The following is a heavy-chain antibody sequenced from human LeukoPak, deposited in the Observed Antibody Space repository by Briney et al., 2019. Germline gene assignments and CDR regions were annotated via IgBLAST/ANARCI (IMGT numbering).Heavy chain of an antibody. V-gene: IGHV3-48*01. Sequence: PGGSLRLSCAASGFTVSSNYMSWVRQAPGKGLEWVSYISSTGRTIFYADSVKGRFTITRDNAKNSVYLQMNRLRAEDTAVYYCARVGYTYGYFDYWGQGALVTVSS. CDR2: ISSTGRTI. J-gene: IGHJ4*02. CDR1: GFTVSSNY. D-gene: IGHD5-18*01. CDR3: ARVGYTYGYFDY.